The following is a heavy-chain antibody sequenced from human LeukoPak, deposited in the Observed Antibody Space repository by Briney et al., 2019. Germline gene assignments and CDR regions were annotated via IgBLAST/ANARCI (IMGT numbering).Heavy chain of an antibody. CDR2: IYSGGST. D-gene: IGHD4-23*01. Sequence: PGGSLRLSCAASGFTVSSNYMSWVRQAPGKGLEWVSVIYSGGSTYYADSVKGRFTISRDNSKNTLYLQMNSLRAKDTAVYYCASSYFDYGGKPYSDYWGQGTLVTVSS. CDR1: GFTVSSNY. V-gene: IGHV3-66*01. CDR3: ASSYFDYGGKPYSDY. J-gene: IGHJ4*02.